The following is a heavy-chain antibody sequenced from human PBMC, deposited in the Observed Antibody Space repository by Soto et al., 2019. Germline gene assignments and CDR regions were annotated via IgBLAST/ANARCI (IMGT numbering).Heavy chain of an antibody. CDR3: ARERRVVGGYSSSWYDYFDY. V-gene: IGHV4-34*01. D-gene: IGHD6-13*01. J-gene: IGHJ4*02. CDR1: GASFSGYF. CDR2: INHSGST. Sequence: QVQLQQWGAGLLKPSETLSLTCAVYGASFSGYFWSWIRQPPGKGLEWIGEINHSGSTNYNPSLESRVTISIDTSTNQFSLKLTSLTAADTAVYYCARERRVVGGYSSSWYDYFDYWGQGTLVTVSS.